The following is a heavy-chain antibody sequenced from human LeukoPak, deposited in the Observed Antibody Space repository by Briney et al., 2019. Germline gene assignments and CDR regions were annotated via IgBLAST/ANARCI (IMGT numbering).Heavy chain of an antibody. J-gene: IGHJ6*02. CDR1: GYTLTELS. CDR3: ATDARYSCGYHRYYYNYGMDV. Sequence: ASVKVSCKVSGYTLTELSMHWVRQAPGKGPEWMGGFDPEDGETIYAQKFQGRVTMTEDTSTDTAYMELSSLRSEDTAVYYCATDARYSCGYHRYYYNYGMDVWVQVPTVTVS. CDR2: FDPEDGET. D-gene: IGHD5-18*01. V-gene: IGHV1-24*01.